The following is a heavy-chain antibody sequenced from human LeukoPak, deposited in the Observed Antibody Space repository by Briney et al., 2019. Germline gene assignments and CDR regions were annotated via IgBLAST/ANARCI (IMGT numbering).Heavy chain of an antibody. Sequence: GGSLRLSCAASGFTFSSYAMSWVRQAPGKGLEWVSAISGSGGSTYYADSVKGRFTIARDNSKKTMYMQMNSLRAEDTAVYYCAKDCSSTSCYTDYWGQGTLVTVSS. CDR2: ISGSGGST. CDR3: AKDCSSTSCYTDY. D-gene: IGHD2-2*02. J-gene: IGHJ4*02. V-gene: IGHV3-23*01. CDR1: GFTFSSYA.